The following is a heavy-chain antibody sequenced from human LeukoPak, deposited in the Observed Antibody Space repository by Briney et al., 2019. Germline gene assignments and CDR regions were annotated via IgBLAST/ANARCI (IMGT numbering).Heavy chain of an antibody. CDR1: GFTFDDYA. CDR3: ARRHSLGHDY. Sequence: PGGSLRLSCAASGFTFDDYAMHWVRQAPGKGLEWVSGISWNSGSIGYADSVKGRFTISRDNAKNSLYLQMNSLRAEDTAVYYCARRHSLGHDYWGQGTLVTVSS. V-gene: IGHV3-9*01. J-gene: IGHJ4*02. CDR2: ISWNSGSI. D-gene: IGHD1-1*01.